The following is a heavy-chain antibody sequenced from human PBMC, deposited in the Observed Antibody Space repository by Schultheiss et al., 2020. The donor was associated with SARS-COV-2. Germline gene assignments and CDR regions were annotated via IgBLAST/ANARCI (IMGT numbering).Heavy chain of an antibody. D-gene: IGHD7-27*01. Sequence: SETLSLTCTVSGDSISNYYWSWVRQPAGKGLEWIGRIQSTGSTDHNSSLKSRVIMSVDTSKNQFSLKLSSVTAADTAVYYCARGQTGHMPFDYWGQGTLVTVSS. V-gene: IGHV4-4*07. J-gene: IGHJ4*02. CDR1: GDSISNYY. CDR3: ARGQTGHMPFDY. CDR2: IQSTGST.